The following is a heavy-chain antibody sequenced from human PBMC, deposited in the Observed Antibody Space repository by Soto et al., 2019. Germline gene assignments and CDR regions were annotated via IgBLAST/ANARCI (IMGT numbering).Heavy chain of an antibody. CDR1: GFTFSSYA. V-gene: IGHV3-23*01. Sequence: GGSLRLSCAASGFTFSSYAMSWVRQAPGKGLEWVSAISGSGGSTYYADSVKGRFTISRDNSKNTLYLQMNSLRAEDTAVYYCAKAGEGYFDWLLKAGPYYFDYWGQGTLVTVS. CDR2: ISGSGGST. J-gene: IGHJ4*02. CDR3: AKAGEGYFDWLLKAGPYYFDY. D-gene: IGHD3-9*01.